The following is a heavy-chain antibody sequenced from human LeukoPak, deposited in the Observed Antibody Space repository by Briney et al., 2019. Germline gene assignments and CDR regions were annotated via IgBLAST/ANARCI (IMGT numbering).Heavy chain of an antibody. D-gene: IGHD2-2*02. CDR3: ARVSDPGTIRYYFDY. Sequence: PGGSLNLSCAASGFTFSDYAMSWVRQAPGKGLVWVAVISYDESNKYYADSVKGRFTISRDTSNNTLYLQMNSLRAEDTAVYYCARVSDPGTIRYYFDYWGQGTLVTVSS. J-gene: IGHJ4*02. V-gene: IGHV3-30-3*01. CDR1: GFTFSDYA. CDR2: ISYDESNK.